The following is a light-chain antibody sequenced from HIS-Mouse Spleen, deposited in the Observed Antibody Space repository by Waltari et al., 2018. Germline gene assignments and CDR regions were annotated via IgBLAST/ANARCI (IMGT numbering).Light chain of an antibody. Sequence: QSALTQPRSVSGSPGQSVTISCTGTSSDVGGYNYVSWYQQPPGKAPKLMIYDVSNRPAGVPDRVSGSKSGNTASLTISGLQAEDEADYYCCSYAGSYTPWVFGGGTKLTVL. CDR3: CSYAGSYTPWV. CDR1: SSDVGGYNY. V-gene: IGLV2-11*01. CDR2: DVS. J-gene: IGLJ3*02.